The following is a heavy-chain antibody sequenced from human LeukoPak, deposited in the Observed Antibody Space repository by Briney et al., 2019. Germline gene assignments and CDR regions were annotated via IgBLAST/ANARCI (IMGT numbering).Heavy chain of an antibody. D-gene: IGHD3-22*01. Sequence: ASVKVSCKASGFTFTGYYMHWVRQAPGQGLEWMGWINGNSGGTNYAQKFQGRVTMTRDTSISTAYMELSRLRSDDTAVHYCARERNYYDSSGYYLWGQGTLVTVSS. CDR1: GFTFTGYY. CDR2: INGNSGGT. V-gene: IGHV1-2*02. CDR3: ARERNYYDSSGYYL. J-gene: IGHJ4*02.